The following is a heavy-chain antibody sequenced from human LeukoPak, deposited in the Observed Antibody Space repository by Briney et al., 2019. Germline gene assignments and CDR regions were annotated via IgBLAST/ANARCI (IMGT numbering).Heavy chain of an antibody. J-gene: IGHJ5*02. CDR1: GGTFSSYA. CDR3: ARDACSSTSCYGYNWFDP. CDR2: IIPILGIA. V-gene: IGHV1-69*04. D-gene: IGHD2-2*01. Sequence: ASVKVSCKASGGTFSSYAISWVRQAPGQGLEWMGRIIPILGIANYAQKFQGRVTITADKSTSTAYMELSSLRSEDTAVYYCARDACSSTSCYGYNWFDPWGQGTLVTVSS.